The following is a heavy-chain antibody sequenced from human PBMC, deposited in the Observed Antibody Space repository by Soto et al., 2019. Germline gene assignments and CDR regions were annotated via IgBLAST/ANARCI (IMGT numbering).Heavy chain of an antibody. CDR3: ARGLNTESSAYYSFAF. Sequence: QVQLVQSGPEVKMPGASVKVSCKTSGYIFTAYGLAWLRQAPGQRPEWMGWVSTNDDRTNYAQKFQGRVTMTTDRSTTTTSMELRSLRPDDTAVYYCARGLNTESSAYYSFAFWGQGTLVTVSS. CDR1: GYIFTAYG. CDR2: VSTNDDRT. V-gene: IGHV1-18*01. D-gene: IGHD3-22*01. J-gene: IGHJ4*02.